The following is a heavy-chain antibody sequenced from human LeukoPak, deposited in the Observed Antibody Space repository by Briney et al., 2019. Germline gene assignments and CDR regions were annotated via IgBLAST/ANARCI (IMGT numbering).Heavy chain of an antibody. V-gene: IGHV1-2*02. CDR2: INPNSGGT. D-gene: IGHD3-3*01. CDR3: ARVTPYYDFWSGSIGAGFDY. CDR1: GYTFTGYY. J-gene: IGHJ4*02. Sequence: ASVKVSCKASGYTFTGYYMHWVRQAPGQGLEWMGWINPNSGGTNYAQKFQGRVTMTRDTSISTAYMELSRLRSDDTAVYYCARVTPYYDFWSGSIGAGFDYWGQGTLVTVSS.